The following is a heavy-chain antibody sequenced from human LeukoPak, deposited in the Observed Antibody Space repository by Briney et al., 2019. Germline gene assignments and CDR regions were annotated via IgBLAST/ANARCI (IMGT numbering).Heavy chain of an antibody. CDR3: APRRSSGSYYYRGFDWFDP. D-gene: IGHD3-10*01. J-gene: IGHJ5*02. Sequence: SGPTLVKPTQTLTLTCAFSGFSLSTSGVGVGWIRQPPGKALEWLALIYWDDDKRYSPSLKSRLTITKDTSKNQVVLTMTNMDPVDTATYYCAPRRSSGSYYYRGFDWFDPWGQGTLVTVSS. CDR1: GFSLSTSGVG. CDR2: IYWDDDK. V-gene: IGHV2-5*02.